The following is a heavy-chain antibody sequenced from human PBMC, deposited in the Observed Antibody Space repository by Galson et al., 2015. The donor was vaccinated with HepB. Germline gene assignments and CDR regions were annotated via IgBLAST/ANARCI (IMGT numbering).Heavy chain of an antibody. D-gene: IGHD2-21*01. CDR1: GGSISSGGYY. Sequence: TLSLTCTVSGGSISSGGYYWSCYRQHPGKGLEWTGYIYYSGSTYYNPSLKSRVTISVATSKNQFSLKLSSVTAADTAVYYCLRDRGDPEYFDLWGRGTLVTVSS. CDR2: IYYSGST. CDR3: LRDRGDPEYFDL. V-gene: IGHV4-31*03. J-gene: IGHJ2*01.